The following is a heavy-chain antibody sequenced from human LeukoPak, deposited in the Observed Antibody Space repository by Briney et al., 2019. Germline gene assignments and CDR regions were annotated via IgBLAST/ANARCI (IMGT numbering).Heavy chain of an antibody. D-gene: IGHD1-26*01. J-gene: IGHJ4*02. CDR2: ITGNNGNT. V-gene: IGHV1-18*01. CDR1: GYTFIGYG. CDR3: ARDQRNSGSYRFEY. Sequence: ASVRVSSKPSGYTFIGYGISWVRRAPGQGLEWMGRITGNNGNTNYAPSLQGRVTMTKDTSTNTAYMELTSLRSDDTAVYYCARDQRNSGSYRFEYWGQGTLVTVSS.